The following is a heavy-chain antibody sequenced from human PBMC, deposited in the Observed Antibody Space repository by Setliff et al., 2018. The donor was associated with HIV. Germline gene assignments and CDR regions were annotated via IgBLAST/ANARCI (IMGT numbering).Heavy chain of an antibody. CDR3: ARGLSFYDPGGFDY. CDR2: IYTSGST. Sequence: PSETLSLTCTVSGGSISSYYWSWIRQPPGKGLEWIGYIYTSGSTNYNPYLKSRVTISVDTSKNQFSLKLSSVTAADTAVYYCARGLSFYDPGGFDYWGQGTLVTVSS. D-gene: IGHD3-22*01. J-gene: IGHJ4*02. CDR1: GGSISSYY. V-gene: IGHV4-4*09.